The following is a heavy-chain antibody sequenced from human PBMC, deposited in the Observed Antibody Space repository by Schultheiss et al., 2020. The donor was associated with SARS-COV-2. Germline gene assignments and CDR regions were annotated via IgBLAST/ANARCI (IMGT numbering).Heavy chain of an antibody. Sequence: SETLSLTCTVSGGSISSSSYYWGWIRQPPGKGLEWIGSIYYSGSTYYNPSLKSRVTISVDTSKNQFSLKLSSVTAADTAVYYCARSGGYSSSWVDYWGQGTLVTVSS. CDR2: IYYSGST. J-gene: IGHJ4*02. CDR1: GGSISSSSYY. D-gene: IGHD6-13*01. CDR3: ARSGGYSSSWVDY. V-gene: IGHV4-39*07.